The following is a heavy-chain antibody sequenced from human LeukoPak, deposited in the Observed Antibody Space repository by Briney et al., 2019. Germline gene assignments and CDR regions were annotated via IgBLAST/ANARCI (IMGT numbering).Heavy chain of an antibody. D-gene: IGHD6-19*01. V-gene: IGHV3-23*01. CDR2: IRSNGDST. CDR3: AKGGAVTGTMYFQY. J-gene: IGHJ1*01. CDR1: GFTFATYT. Sequence: GGALRLSCAHSGFTFATYTMSWVPEAPGKGLEGVSAIRSNGDSTYYADSAKGRFTISRDNSKNTLYLQMNSLRAEDTAIYYCAKGGAVTGTMYFQYWGQGTLVTVSS.